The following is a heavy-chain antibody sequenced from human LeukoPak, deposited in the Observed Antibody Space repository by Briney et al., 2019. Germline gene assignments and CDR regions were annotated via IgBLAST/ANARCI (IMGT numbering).Heavy chain of an antibody. CDR3: ARVGNNTSGY. CDR1: GFTFSSYS. D-gene: IGHD1-14*01. V-gene: IGHV3-21*01. CDR2: ISSSGTYR. Sequence: GGSLRLSCAASGFTFSSYSMNWVRQAPGKGLEWVSSISSSGTYRYYADSAKGRFTISRDNAKNSLYLQMNSLRAEDTAVYSCARVGNNTSGYWGQGTWSPSPQ. J-gene: IGHJ4*02.